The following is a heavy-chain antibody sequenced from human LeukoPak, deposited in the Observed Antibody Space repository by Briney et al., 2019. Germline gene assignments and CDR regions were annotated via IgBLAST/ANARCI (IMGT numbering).Heavy chain of an antibody. CDR3: ARVGAWGSGWYYFDY. V-gene: IGHV3-53*01. J-gene: IGHJ4*02. Sequence: GGSLRLSCAASGFTVSSNYMSWVRQAPGKGLEWVSVIYSGGSTYYADSVKGRFTISRDNSKNTLYLQMNSLGAEDTAVYYCARVGAWGSGWYYFDYWGQGTLVTVSS. CDR2: IYSGGST. CDR1: GFTVSSNY. D-gene: IGHD6-19*01.